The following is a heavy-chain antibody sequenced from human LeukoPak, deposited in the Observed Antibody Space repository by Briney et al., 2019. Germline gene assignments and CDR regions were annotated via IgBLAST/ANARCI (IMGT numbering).Heavy chain of an antibody. CDR3: ARDAHIVRGVNPLDY. J-gene: IGHJ4*02. D-gene: IGHD3-10*01. CDR2: VSYSSSTI. Sequence: PGGSLRLSCAASGFTFSSYGMHWVRQAPGKGLEWISYVSYSSSTIYYADSVKGRFTISRDNAKNSLYLQMNSLRDEDTAVYYCARDAHIVRGVNPLDYWGQGTLVTVSS. CDR1: GFTFSSYG. V-gene: IGHV3-48*02.